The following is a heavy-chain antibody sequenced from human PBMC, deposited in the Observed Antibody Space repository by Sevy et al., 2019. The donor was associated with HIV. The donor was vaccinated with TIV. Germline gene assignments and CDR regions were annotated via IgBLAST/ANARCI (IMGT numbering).Heavy chain of an antibody. J-gene: IGHJ4*02. CDR3: ARLTYYYDSSGYYYFDY. Sequence: SETLSLTCTVSGGSISSGGYYWSWIRQHPGKGLEWIGYIYYSGSTYYNPSLKSRVTISVDTSKNQFSLKLSSVTAADTAVYYCARLTYYYDSSGYYYFDYWGQGTLVTVSS. D-gene: IGHD3-22*01. CDR2: IYYSGST. CDR1: GGSISSGGYY. V-gene: IGHV4-31*03.